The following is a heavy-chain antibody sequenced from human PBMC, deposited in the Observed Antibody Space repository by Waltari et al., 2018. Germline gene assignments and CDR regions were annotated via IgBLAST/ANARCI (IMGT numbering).Heavy chain of an antibody. V-gene: IGHV3-30*18. Sequence: QVQLVESGGGVVQPGRSLRLSCAASGFTFSSSGRHSIRQAPGKGLEWVAVISYDGSNKYYADSVKGRFTISRDNSKNTLYLQMNSLRAEDTAVYYCAKEGYSSSFDYWGQGTLVTVSS. CDR1: GFTFSSSG. J-gene: IGHJ4*02. CDR2: ISYDGSNK. D-gene: IGHD6-13*01. CDR3: AKEGYSSSFDY.